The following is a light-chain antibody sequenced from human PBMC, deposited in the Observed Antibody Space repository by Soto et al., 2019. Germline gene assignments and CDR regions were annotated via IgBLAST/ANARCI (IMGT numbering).Light chain of an antibody. CDR2: GAS. Sequence: EIVMTQSPATLSVSPGERATLSCRASQSVSSNLAWYQQKPGQAPRLLIYGASTRATGIPARFSGSGSGTDFAITISSLQSEDFAVYYCQQYNNWPPYTFGQGTKLEIK. J-gene: IGKJ2*01. CDR3: QQYNNWPPYT. V-gene: IGKV3-15*01. CDR1: QSVSSN.